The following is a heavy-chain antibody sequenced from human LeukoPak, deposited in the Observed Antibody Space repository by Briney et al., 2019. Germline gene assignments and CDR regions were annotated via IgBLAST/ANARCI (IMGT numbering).Heavy chain of an antibody. V-gene: IGHV3-7*01. CDR2: IKQDGSEK. D-gene: IGHD6-19*01. CDR1: GFTLSSYW. Sequence: PGGSLRLSCAASGFTLSSYWMTWVRQAPGKGLEWVAYIKQDGSEKYYMDSVKGRFTISRDNAKNSLYLQMNSLRAEDTAVYYCARGSSGWSGDWGQGTLVTVSS. CDR3: ARGSSGWSGD. J-gene: IGHJ4*02.